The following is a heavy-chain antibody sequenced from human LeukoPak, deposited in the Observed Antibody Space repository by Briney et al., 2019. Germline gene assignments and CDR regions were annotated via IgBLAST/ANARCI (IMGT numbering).Heavy chain of an antibody. J-gene: IGHJ4*02. V-gene: IGHV1-24*01. Sequence: ASVKVSCKVSGYTLTELSMHWVRQAPGKGLEWMGGSDPEDGETIYAQKFQGRVTMIEDTSTDTAYMELSSLRSEDTAVYYCATATVVVDGLPHYWGQGTLVTVSS. CDR2: SDPEDGET. D-gene: IGHD3-22*01. CDR1: GYTLTELS. CDR3: ATATVVVDGLPHY.